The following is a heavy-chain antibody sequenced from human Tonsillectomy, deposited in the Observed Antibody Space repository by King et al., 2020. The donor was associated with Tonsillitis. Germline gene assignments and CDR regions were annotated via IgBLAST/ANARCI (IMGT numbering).Heavy chain of an antibody. J-gene: IGHJ4*02. CDR1: GFTFSGYW. CDR2: ISHDGSQK. V-gene: IGHV3-7*01. CDR3: ARDLEPTFRGFAF. Sequence: VQLVESGGDLVQPGGSLRLSCAASGFTFSGYWMNWVRQAPGKGLEWVADISHDGSQKQYVDSVKGRFTISRDNAKNSLFLEMSSLGAEDTAIYYCARDLEPTFRGFAFWGQGTRVTVFS. D-gene: IGHD3-10*01.